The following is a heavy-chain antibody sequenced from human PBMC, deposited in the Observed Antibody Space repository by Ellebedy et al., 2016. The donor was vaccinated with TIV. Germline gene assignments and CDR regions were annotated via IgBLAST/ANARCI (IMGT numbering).Heavy chain of an antibody. CDR3: ARDWGWGGDY. V-gene: IGHV1-3*01. CDR2: INAGNGNT. J-gene: IGHJ4*02. Sequence: AASVKVSCKASGYTFSSSKMHWVRQAPGQRLEWMGWINAGNGNTKHSQKFQGRVTLTRETSGGKAYMELSSLRSEDTADYYGARDWGWGGDYWGQGTLVTVSS. D-gene: IGHD3-16*01. CDR1: GYTFSSSK.